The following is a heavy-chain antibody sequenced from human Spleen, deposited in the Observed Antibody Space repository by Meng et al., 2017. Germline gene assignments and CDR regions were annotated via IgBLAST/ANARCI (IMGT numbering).Heavy chain of an antibody. J-gene: IGHJ4*02. CDR2: IKSKTDGGTT. CDR3: TGHIDY. Sequence: GESLKISCAASGFTFSNAWMSWVRQAPGKGLEWVGRIKSKTDGGTTDYAAPVKGRFTSSRDDSKSTIFLQMNILKTEDTAVYYCTGHIDYWGQGALVTVSS. CDR1: GFTFSNAW. V-gene: IGHV3-15*01.